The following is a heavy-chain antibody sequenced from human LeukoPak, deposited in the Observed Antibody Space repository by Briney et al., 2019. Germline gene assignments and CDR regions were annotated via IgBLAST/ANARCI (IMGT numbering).Heavy chain of an antibody. CDR2: IRDSGEA. D-gene: IGHD3/OR15-3a*01. J-gene: IGHJ5*02. Sequence: GGALRLSCAVSGFRSRDYYMSWVRQAPGEGVEWVGLIRDSGEAFYADFARGRFAISRDESENTLYLQMNSLRVEDTAVYFCARDRAANQDWVEFDPWGQGTPVIVSS. CDR1: GFRSRDYY. V-gene: IGHV3-66*03. CDR3: ARDRAANQDWVEFDP.